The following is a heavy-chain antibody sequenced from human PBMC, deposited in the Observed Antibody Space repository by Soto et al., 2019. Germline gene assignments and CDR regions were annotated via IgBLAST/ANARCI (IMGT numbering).Heavy chain of an antibody. CDR2: ISYDGSNK. CDR1: GFTFSSYA. D-gene: IGHD3-3*01. V-gene: IGHV3-30-3*01. CDR3: ARENTPKLRFLEWLFGY. Sequence: QVQLVESGGGVVQPGRSLRLSCAASGFTFSSYAMHWVRQAPGKGLEWVAVISYDGSNKYCADSVKGRFTISRDNSKNTLYLQMNSLRAEDTAVYYCARENTPKLRFLEWLFGYWGQGTLVTVSS. J-gene: IGHJ4*02.